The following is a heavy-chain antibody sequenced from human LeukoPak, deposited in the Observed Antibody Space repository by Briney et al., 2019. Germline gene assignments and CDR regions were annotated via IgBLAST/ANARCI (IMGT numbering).Heavy chain of an antibody. CDR1: GFTFSSYS. Sequence: GGSLRLSCAASGFTFSSYSMNWVRQAPGRGLEWVSFISSGSSYIYYADSVKGRFTISRDNAKNSLYLQMNSPRAEDTAVYYCARSVAAVAGHEDYWGQGTLVTVSS. CDR3: ARSVAAVAGHEDY. D-gene: IGHD6-19*01. CDR2: ISSGSSYI. J-gene: IGHJ4*02. V-gene: IGHV3-21*01.